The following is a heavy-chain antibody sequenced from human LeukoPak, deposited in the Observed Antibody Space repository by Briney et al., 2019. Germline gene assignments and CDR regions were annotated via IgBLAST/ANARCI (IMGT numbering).Heavy chain of an antibody. J-gene: IGHJ6*03. Sequence: GGSLRLSCAASGFTIDDYGMSWVRQAPGKGLEWVSGINWNGGSTGYADSVKGRFTISRDNAKNSLYLQMNSLRAEDTALYYCARRRDYYYYMDVWGKGTTVTVSS. V-gene: IGHV3-20*04. CDR3: ARRRDYYYYMDV. CDR2: INWNGGST. CDR1: GFTIDDYG.